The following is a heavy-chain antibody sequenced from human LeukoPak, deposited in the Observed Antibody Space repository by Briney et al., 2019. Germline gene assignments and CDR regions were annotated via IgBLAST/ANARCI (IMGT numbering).Heavy chain of an antibody. V-gene: IGHV3-72*01. Sequence: GGALRLSCAASGFMFSDHYMDWVRQAPGEGVGGAGRTRNKANSYNTIYAASVEGRFTISRDESKNSLFLQMNSLETEDTAVYYCVKSRGDGVDFDYWGQGTLVTVSS. D-gene: IGHD7-27*01. J-gene: IGHJ4*02. CDR2: TRNKANSYNT. CDR3: VKSRGDGVDFDY. CDR1: GFMFSDHY.